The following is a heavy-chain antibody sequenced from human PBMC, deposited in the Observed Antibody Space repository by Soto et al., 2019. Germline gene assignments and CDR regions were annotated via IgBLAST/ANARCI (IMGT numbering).Heavy chain of an antibody. CDR2: MYAGGDT. D-gene: IGHD2-21*01. CDR3: VSRIPSWVFDY. J-gene: IGHJ4*01. V-gene: IGHV3-53*01. CDR1: EFVISDYD. Sequence: PGGSLRLSCAASEFVISDYDMSWIRQAPGKGLEWVSVMYAGGDTHYADSVKGRFTISRDKSENTLYLQMNSLRDEDTGVYFCVSRIPSWVFDYWGLGTLVTVSS.